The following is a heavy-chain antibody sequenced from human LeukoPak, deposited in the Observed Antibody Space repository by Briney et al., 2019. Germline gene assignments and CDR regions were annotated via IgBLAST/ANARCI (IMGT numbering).Heavy chain of an antibody. J-gene: IGHJ5*02. CDR3: ARSSSSGWGFRFDP. V-gene: IGHV4-4*07. D-gene: IGHD6-19*01. CDR2: IYTSGST. Sequence: SETLSLTCTVSGGSISSYYWSWIRQSPGKVLEWIGRIYTSGSTNYNPSLKSRVTISVDTSKNQFSLKLSSVTAADTAVYYCARSSSSGWGFRFDPWGQGTLVTVSS. CDR1: GGSISSYY.